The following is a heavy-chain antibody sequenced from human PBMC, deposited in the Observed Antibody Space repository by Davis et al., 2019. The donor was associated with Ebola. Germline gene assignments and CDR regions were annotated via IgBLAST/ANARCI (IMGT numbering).Heavy chain of an antibody. CDR2: IFPGDSDT. J-gene: IGHJ4*02. V-gene: IGHV5-51*01. CDR1: GYSFTTYW. D-gene: IGHD3-10*01. Sequence: GESLKISCKASGYSFTTYWIVWVRQMPGKGLECMGIIFPGDSDTRYSPSFQGQVTISADKSISTAYLQWSSLKASDTAMYYCARRYYYGSGSYVDYWGQGTLVTVSS. CDR3: ARRYYYGSGSYVDY.